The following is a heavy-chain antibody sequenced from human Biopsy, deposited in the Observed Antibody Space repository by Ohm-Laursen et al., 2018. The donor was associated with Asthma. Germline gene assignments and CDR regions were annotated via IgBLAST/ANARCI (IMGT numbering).Heavy chain of an antibody. CDR1: GITFSTHG. J-gene: IGHJ6*02. D-gene: IGHD6-6*01. Sequence: SLRLSCAASGITFSTHGMHWVRQAPGKGLEWVAFIWYDGRKKTYADPVKGRFTISRDNSKNTLYLQMNSLRAEDTAVYYCARKIAARGGMGVWGQGTTVTVSS. CDR3: ARKIAARGGMGV. CDR2: IWYDGRKK. V-gene: IGHV3-33*01.